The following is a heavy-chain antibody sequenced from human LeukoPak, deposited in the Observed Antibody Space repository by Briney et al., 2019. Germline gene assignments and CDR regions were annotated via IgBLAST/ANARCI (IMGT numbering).Heavy chain of an antibody. CDR3: ARMGGYSGYATH. J-gene: IGHJ4*02. CDR1: GGSISTHY. CDR2: IHYSGTT. Sequence: SETLSLTCTVSGGSISTHYWSWVRQPPGKGLEWIGYIHYSGTTNYNPSLKNRVTISLDTSKNQFSLNLSSVTAADTAVYYCARMGGYSGYATHWGQGTLVTVSS. D-gene: IGHD5-12*01. V-gene: IGHV4-59*08.